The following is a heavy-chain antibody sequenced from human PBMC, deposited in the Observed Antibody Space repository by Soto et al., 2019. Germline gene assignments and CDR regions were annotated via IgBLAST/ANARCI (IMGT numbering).Heavy chain of an antibody. CDR1: GGSISSCGYY. Sequence: QVQLQESGPGLVKPSQTLSLTCTVSGGSISSCGYYWSWIRHHTGKGLQWIGYMYYSGSTHYNPSLKSRVTISVDTSKSQVSLKGGCVTAADTAVYYCASWLRGYWDYWGQGTVGTVSS. V-gene: IGHV4-31*03. CDR2: MYYSGST. J-gene: IGHJ4*02. D-gene: IGHD3-22*01. CDR3: ASWLRGYWDY.